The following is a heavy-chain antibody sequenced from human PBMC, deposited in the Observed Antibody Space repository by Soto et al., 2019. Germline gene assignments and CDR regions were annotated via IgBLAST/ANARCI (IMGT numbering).Heavy chain of an antibody. CDR1: GCTFTSYG. D-gene: IGHD3-16*02. Sequence: ASVKVSCKASGCTFTSYGISWVRQAPGQGLEWMGWISAYNGNTNYAQKLQGRVTMTTDTSTSTAYMGLRGLRSDDTAVYYCARDLGDYDYVWGSYRIDYWGQGTLVTVSS. J-gene: IGHJ4*02. CDR2: ISAYNGNT. V-gene: IGHV1-18*04. CDR3: ARDLGDYDYVWGSYRIDY.